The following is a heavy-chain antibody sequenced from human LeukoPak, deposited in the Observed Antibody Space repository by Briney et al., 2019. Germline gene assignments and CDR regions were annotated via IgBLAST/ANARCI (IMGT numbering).Heavy chain of an antibody. CDR1: GGSISSSSSY. CDR2: IYYSGST. D-gene: IGHD5/OR15-5a*01. Sequence: PSETLSLTCSVSGGSISSSSSYWGWIRQPPGKGLEWIGSIYYSGSTYYNPSLKSRVTISVDTSKNQFSLKLSSVTAADTAVYYCARHEDVVSFVSSFDPWGQGTLVTVSS. V-gene: IGHV4-39*01. J-gene: IGHJ5*02. CDR3: ARHEDVVSFVSSFDP.